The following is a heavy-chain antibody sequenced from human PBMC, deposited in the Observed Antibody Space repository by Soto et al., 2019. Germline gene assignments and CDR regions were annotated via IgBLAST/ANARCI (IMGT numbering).Heavy chain of an antibody. V-gene: IGHV3-23*01. CDR2: ISGSGGST. D-gene: IGHD3-10*01. Sequence: GGSLRLSCAASGFTFSSYAMSWVRQAPGKGLEWVSAISGSGGSTYYADSVKGRFTISRDNSKNTLYLQMNSLRAEDTAVYYCAKWPTYYYGSGALQAYWGQGTLVTVSS. J-gene: IGHJ4*02. CDR1: GFTFSSYA. CDR3: AKWPTYYYGSGALQAY.